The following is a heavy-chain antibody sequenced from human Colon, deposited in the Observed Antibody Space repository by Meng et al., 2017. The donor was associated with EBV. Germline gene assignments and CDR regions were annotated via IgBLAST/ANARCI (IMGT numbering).Heavy chain of an antibody. V-gene: IGHV4-4*02. D-gene: IGHD5-18*01. Sequence: GQRQGSGPGLVKPSETLSLTCAVSGGSISSVYWWTWVRQSPGKGLEWIGEIYHSGSTNYNPSLKSRVTISVDKSKNQFSLKLTSVTAADTAVYYCARGGYYSFDYWGQRTLVTVSS. CDR1: GGSISSVYW. J-gene: IGHJ4*02. CDR2: IYHSGST. CDR3: ARGGYYSFDY.